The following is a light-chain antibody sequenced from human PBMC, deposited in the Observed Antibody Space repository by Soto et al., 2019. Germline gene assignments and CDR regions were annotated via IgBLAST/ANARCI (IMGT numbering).Light chain of an antibody. V-gene: IGKV3-20*01. CDR2: GAS. Sequence: EIVLTQSPGTLSLSPGERATLSCRASQSVSSSYLAWYQQKPGQAPRLLIYGASSRATGIPDRFSGSGSGTDFTLTISRLEPEDFAVYYCQPYGSSPQTFGHATKVDIE. J-gene: IGKJ1*01. CDR3: QPYGSSPQT. CDR1: QSVSSSY.